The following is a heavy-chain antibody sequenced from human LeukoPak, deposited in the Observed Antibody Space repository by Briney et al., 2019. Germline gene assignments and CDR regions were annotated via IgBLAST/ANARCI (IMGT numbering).Heavy chain of an antibody. V-gene: IGHV4-59*01. J-gene: IGHJ4*02. CDR1: GGSIRSYH. CDR3: SRYSSSGLDY. D-gene: IGHD6-19*01. Sequence: SETLSLTCTVSGGSIRSYHWSWIRQPPGKGLEWIGYIYNSGSTNYSPSLKSRVTISVDTSKNQFSLKLSSVTAEDTAVYYCSRYSSSGLDYWGQGTLVTVSS. CDR2: IYNSGST.